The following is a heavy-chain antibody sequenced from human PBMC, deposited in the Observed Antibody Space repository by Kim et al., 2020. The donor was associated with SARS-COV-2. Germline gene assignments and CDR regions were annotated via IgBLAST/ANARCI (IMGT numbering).Heavy chain of an antibody. CDR3: AGGQGLITMIVVVVGVLDY. Sequence: SETLSLTCTVSGGSISSGGYYWGWIRQHPGKGLEWIGYIYYSGSTYYNPSLKSRVTISVDTSKNQFSLKLSSVTAADTAVYYCAGGQGLITMIVVVVGVLDYWREGTLLTVSS. CDR2: IYYSGST. D-gene: IGHD3-22*01. CDR1: GGSISSGGYY. J-gene: IGHJ4*02. V-gene: IGHV4-31*03.